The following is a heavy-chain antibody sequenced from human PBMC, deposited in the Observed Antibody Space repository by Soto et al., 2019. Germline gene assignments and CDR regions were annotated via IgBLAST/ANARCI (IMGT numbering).Heavy chain of an antibody. CDR2: IYYSGST. CDR3: ARVKAGGYDRLLYGMDV. V-gene: IGHV4-59*01. CDR1: GGSISSYY. J-gene: IGHJ6*02. Sequence: SETLSLTCTVSGGSISSYYWSWIRQPPGKGLEWIGYIYYSGSTNYNPSLKSRVTISVDTSKNQFSLKLSSVTAADTAVYYCARVKAGGYDRLLYGMDVWGQGTTVTVSS. D-gene: IGHD5-12*01.